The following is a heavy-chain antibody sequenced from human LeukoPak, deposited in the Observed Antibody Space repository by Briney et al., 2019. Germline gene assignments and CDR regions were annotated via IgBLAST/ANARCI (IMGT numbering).Heavy chain of an antibody. CDR2: INHSGST. CDR1: GGSFSGYY. V-gene: IGHV4-34*01. CDR3: ARIGYSYGYGFDY. J-gene: IGHJ4*02. D-gene: IGHD5-18*01. Sequence: PSDTLSLTCAVYGGSFSGYYWSWIRQPPGKGLEWIGEINHSGSTNYNPSLKSRVTISVDTSKNQFSLKLSSVTAADTAVYYCARIGYSYGYGFDYWGQGTLVTVSS.